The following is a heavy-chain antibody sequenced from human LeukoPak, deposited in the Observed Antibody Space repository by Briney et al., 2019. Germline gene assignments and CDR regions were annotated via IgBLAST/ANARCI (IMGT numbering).Heavy chain of an antibody. D-gene: IGHD3-10*01. Sequence: PSETLSLTCTVSDGSISSSSYYWGWIRQPPGKGLEWIGSIYYSGSTYYNPSLKIRVTISVDTSKNQFSLKLSSVTAADTAVYYCARLAVMVQGVIPPNFDYWGQGTLVTVSS. CDR1: DGSISSSSYY. CDR2: IYYSGST. J-gene: IGHJ4*02. CDR3: ARLAVMVQGVIPPNFDY. V-gene: IGHV4-39*01.